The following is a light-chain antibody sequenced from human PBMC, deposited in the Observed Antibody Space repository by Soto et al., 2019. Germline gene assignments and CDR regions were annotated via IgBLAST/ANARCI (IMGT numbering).Light chain of an antibody. V-gene: IGKV3-15*01. J-gene: IGKJ5*01. CDR2: GAS. CDR1: QSLGGS. CDR3: QQYNNWPPIT. Sequence: IAMTQSPATPSVSPGERATLSCRASQSLGGSLAWYQQKPGQAPRLLIYGASTRATGIPARFSGSGSGTDFTLTISSLQSEDFAVYYCQQYNNWPPITFGQGTRLEIK.